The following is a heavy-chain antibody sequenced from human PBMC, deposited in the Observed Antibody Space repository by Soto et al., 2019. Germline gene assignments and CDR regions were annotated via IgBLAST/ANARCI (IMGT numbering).Heavy chain of an antibody. CDR1: GFTFRHAT. CDR2: ITVSSSNYAT. Sequence: DVQLAESGGGLVQPGASLQLSCAGSGFTFRHATLHWVRQASGKGLQWVGRITVSSSNYATSYASALKGRFTISRDNARNSVYLQMNSLRAEDTAVYYCVRERGLSSFYGMDVWGQGTTVTVSS. D-gene: IGHD3-10*01. CDR3: VRERGLSSFYGMDV. J-gene: IGHJ6*02. V-gene: IGHV3-73*02.